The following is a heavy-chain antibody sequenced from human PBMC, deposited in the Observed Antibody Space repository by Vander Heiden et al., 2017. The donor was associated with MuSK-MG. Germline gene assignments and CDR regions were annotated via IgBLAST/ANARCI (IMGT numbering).Heavy chain of an antibody. Sequence: QVQLVQSGAEVKKPGSSVTVSCKASGGTFSSYAISWVRQAPGHGLEWMGGIIHIFGTANYAQKVQGRVTITADESTSTAYMELSSLSSEDTAVYYCARDRCDSWIGYYYYMDVWGKGTTVTVSS. J-gene: IGHJ6*03. CDR3: ARDRCDSWIGYYYYMDV. D-gene: IGHD3-9*01. V-gene: IGHV1-69*01. CDR2: IIHIFGTA. CDR1: GGTFSSYA.